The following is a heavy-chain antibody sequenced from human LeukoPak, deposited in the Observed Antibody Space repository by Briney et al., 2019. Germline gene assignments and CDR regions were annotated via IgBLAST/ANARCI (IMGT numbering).Heavy chain of an antibody. V-gene: IGHV1-24*01. CDR3: ATPSSYGDSGPEYYFDY. J-gene: IGHJ4*02. CDR1: GYTLTELS. Sequence: ASVKVSCKVSGYTLTELSMHWVRPAPGKGLEWMGGFDPEDGETIYAQKFQGRVTMTEDTSTDTAYMELSSLRSEDTAVYYCATPSSYGDSGPEYYFDYWGQGTLVTVSS. D-gene: IGHD4-17*01. CDR2: FDPEDGET.